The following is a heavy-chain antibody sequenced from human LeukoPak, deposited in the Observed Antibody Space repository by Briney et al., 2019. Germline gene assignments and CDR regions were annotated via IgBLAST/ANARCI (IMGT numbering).Heavy chain of an antibody. Sequence: GGSLRLSCAASAFTFSNYWMSWVRQAPGKGLEWVANIKEDGSEINFVDSVKGRFTISRDNAKNSLYLQMNSLRVDDTAVYYCARDRGYSTFDYWGQGTLVTVSS. CDR3: ARDRGYSTFDY. J-gene: IGHJ4*02. CDR1: AFTFSNYW. V-gene: IGHV3-7*01. D-gene: IGHD4-23*01. CDR2: IKEDGSEI.